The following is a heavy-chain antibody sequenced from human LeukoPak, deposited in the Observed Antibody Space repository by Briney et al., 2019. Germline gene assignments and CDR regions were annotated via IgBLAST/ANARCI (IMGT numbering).Heavy chain of an antibody. D-gene: IGHD3-3*01. CDR2: ISAYNGNT. J-gene: IGHJ6*02. CDR1: GYTFTSYG. CDR3: ARDVTIFGVVQTYYYYGMDV. Sequence: ASVKVSCKASGYTFTSYGISWVRQAPGQGLEWMGWISAYNGNTNYAQKLQGRVTMTTDTSTSTAYMELRSLRSDDTAVYYCARDVTIFGVVQTYYYYGMDVWGQGTTVTASS. V-gene: IGHV1-18*01.